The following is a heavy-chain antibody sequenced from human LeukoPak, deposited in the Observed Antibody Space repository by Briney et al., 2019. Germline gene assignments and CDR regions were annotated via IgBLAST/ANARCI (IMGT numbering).Heavy chain of an antibody. D-gene: IGHD5-12*01. J-gene: IGHJ3*02. CDR3: SRVQSPYYRGCDLGSFDM. V-gene: IGHV1-69*01. CDR2: IIPIFGRA. CDR1: GDTFSLYA. Sequence: ASVKVSCKASGDTFSLYAIRWVRDAPGQGLECMGGIIPIFGRAHCAQNFQGRVTNTGDESTRTAYMAENTARFEDPRLYLCSRVQSPYYRGCDLGSFDMWGEGTMLTVS.